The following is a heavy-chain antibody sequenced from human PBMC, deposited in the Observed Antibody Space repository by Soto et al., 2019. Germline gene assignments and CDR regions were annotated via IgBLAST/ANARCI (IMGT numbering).Heavy chain of an antibody. V-gene: IGHV1-69*06. Sequence: SVKVSCKASGGTFSSYAISWVRQAPGQGLEWMGGIIPIFGTANYAQKFQGRVTITADKSTSTAYMELSSLRSEDTAVYYCAREGGNGHNLNPFDYWGQGTLVTVSS. CDR3: AREGGNGHNLNPFDY. D-gene: IGHD3-16*01. J-gene: IGHJ4*02. CDR2: IIPIFGTA. CDR1: GGTFSSYA.